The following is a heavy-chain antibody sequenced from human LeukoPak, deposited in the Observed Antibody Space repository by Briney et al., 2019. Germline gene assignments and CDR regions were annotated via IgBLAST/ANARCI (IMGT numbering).Heavy chain of an antibody. CDR1: GLTFSSYW. Sequence: GGSLRLSCAASGLTFSSYWMHWVRQVPGKGLVWVSRINSDGTSTTYADSVKGRFTISRDNAKSTLYLQMNSLRAEDTAVYYCTRDWTYYDSSGYFDYWGQGTLVTVSS. J-gene: IGHJ4*02. CDR2: INSDGTST. V-gene: IGHV3-74*01. CDR3: TRDWTYYDSSGYFDY. D-gene: IGHD3-22*01.